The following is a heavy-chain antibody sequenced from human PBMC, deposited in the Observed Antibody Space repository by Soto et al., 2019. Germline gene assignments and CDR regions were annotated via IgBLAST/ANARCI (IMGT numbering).Heavy chain of an antibody. V-gene: IGHV4-31*03. D-gene: IGHD3-22*01. CDR1: GGSISSGGYY. CDR2: IYYSGST. J-gene: IGHJ4*02. CDR3: ARGLRDYYDSSGYYRPGNFDY. Sequence: TLSLTCTVSGGSISSGGYYWSWIRQHPGKGLEWIGYIYYSGSTYYNPSLKSRVTISVDTSKNQFSLKLSSVTAADTAVYYCARGLRDYYDSSGYYRPGNFDYWGQGTLVTVSS.